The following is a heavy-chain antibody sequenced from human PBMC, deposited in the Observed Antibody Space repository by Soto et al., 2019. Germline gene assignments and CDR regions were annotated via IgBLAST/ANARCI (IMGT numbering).Heavy chain of an antibody. D-gene: IGHD1-1*01. CDR2: ISGSGGSI. V-gene: IGHV3-23*01. CDR3: VKGYWKGDV. Sequence: EVQLLESGGGWVQPGGSLRLSCAASGFTFSTYAMNWVRQAPGNGLEWVSAISGSGGSIHYADSVKGRFTISRDNSKNTLYLQMNSLRDEDTAVYHCVKGYWKGDVWGQGTTVTVSS. CDR1: GFTFSTYA. J-gene: IGHJ6*02.